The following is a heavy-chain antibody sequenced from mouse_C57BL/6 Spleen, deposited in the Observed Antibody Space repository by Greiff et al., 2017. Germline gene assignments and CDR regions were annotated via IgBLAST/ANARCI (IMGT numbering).Heavy chain of an antibody. CDR3: ARRDYGSSYGY. V-gene: IGHV1-50*01. CDR2: LDPSDSFT. D-gene: IGHD1-1*01. Sequence: QVQLQQPGAELVKPGASVKLSCKASGYTFTSYWLQWVKQRPGQGLAWIGELDPSDSFTNYNQKFKGKATLPVDTSSSTAYMQLSSLTSEDSAVYYCARRDYGSSYGYWGQGTTLTVSS. J-gene: IGHJ2*01. CDR1: GYTFTSYW.